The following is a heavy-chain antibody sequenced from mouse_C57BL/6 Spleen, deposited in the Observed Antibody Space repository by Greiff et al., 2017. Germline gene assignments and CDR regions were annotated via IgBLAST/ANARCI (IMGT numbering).Heavy chain of an antibody. Sequence: VQLQQSGPELVKPGASVKISCKASGYTFTDYYMNWVKQSHGKSLEWIGDINPNNGGTSYNQKFKGKATLTVDKSSSTAYMELRSLTSEDSAVYYCARPSPDSSGYWFAYWGQGTLVTVSA. D-gene: IGHD3-2*02. J-gene: IGHJ3*01. CDR1: GYTFTDYY. V-gene: IGHV1-26*01. CDR2: INPNNGGT. CDR3: ARPSPDSSGYWFAY.